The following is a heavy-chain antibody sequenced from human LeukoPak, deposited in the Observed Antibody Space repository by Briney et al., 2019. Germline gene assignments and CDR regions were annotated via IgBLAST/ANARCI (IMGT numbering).Heavy chain of an antibody. CDR3: ARDRLSYCGGDCYLGAFDI. CDR1: GFTFSSYE. D-gene: IGHD2-21*02. J-gene: IGHJ3*02. Sequence: GGSLRLSCAASGFTFSSYEMNWVRQAPGKGLEWVSYISSSGSTIYYADSVKGRFTISRDNAKNSLYLQMNSLRAEDTAVYYCARDRLSYCGGDCYLGAFDIWGQGTMVTVSS. CDR2: ISSSGSTI. V-gene: IGHV3-48*03.